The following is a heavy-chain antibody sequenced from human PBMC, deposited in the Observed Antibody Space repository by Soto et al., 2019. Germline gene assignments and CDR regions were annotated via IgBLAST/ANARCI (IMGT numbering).Heavy chain of an antibody. D-gene: IGHD3-10*01. CDR3: ATQKEDRYGSGSYYYYYGMDV. V-gene: IGHV5-10-1*01. Sequence: GESLKISCKGSGYSFTSYWISWVRQMPGKGLEWMGRIDPSVSYTNYSPSFKGHVTISADKSIDTAYLQWSSLKASDTAMYYCATQKEDRYGSGSYYYYYGMDVWGQGTTVTVSS. CDR1: GYSFTSYW. CDR2: IDPSVSYT. J-gene: IGHJ6*02.